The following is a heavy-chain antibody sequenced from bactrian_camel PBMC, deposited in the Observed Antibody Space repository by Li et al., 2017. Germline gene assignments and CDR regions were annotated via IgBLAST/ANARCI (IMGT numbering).Heavy chain of an antibody. CDR2: IYTADGST. Sequence: HVQLVESGGGSAQAGGSLRLSCSVYGYTHSSACMAWFRQAPGKEREGVAAIYTADGSTYYADSVKGRFTISRDNAKNTLYLQLNSLETEDTAMYYCVKGDPPHSCRGGYCFVEVRPKDSDWGQGTQVTVS. D-gene: IGHD2*01. V-gene: IGHV3S1*01. J-gene: IGHJ4*01. CDR1: GYTHSSAC. CDR3: VKGDPPHSCRGGYCFVEVRPKDSD.